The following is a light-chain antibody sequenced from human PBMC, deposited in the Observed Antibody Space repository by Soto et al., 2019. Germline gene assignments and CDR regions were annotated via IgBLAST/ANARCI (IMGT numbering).Light chain of an antibody. Sequence: EIVVTQSPATLSVSPGERATLFCRASQGINNNLAWYQQRPGQAPRLLIYGASTRAPGIPARFSGSGSGTDFTLTIISLQSEDFAAYNCQHYNNLPLSFGGGSKVEI. CDR2: GAS. CDR1: QGINNN. J-gene: IGKJ4*01. V-gene: IGKV3-15*01. CDR3: QHYNNLPLS.